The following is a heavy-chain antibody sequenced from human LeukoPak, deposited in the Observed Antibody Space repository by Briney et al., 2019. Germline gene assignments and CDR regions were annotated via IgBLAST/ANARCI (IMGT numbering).Heavy chain of an antibody. J-gene: IGHJ5*02. D-gene: IGHD3-3*01. CDR3: AREVEWSAYPGWFDP. V-gene: IGHV1-18*01. Sequence: ASVKLSCTASVYTATSYGTSWVRHAPGQGIEWMGLIRVNNGNTNYAKKPQGRVTTTPDTSTSTVFMELRSLRSDDTALYYCAREVEWSAYPGWFDPWGQGTLVTVSS. CDR2: IRVNNGNT. CDR1: VYTATSYG.